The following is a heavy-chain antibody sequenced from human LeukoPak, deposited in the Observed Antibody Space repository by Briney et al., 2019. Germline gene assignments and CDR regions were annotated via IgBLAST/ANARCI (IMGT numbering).Heavy chain of an antibody. CDR2: IYYSGST. CDR1: GGSISSSSHY. CDR3: ATLYSGSHAYNWFDP. V-gene: IGHV4-39*01. Sequence: SSETLSLTCTVSGGSISSSSHYWGWIRQPPGKGLEWVGSIYYSGSTYYNPSLKSRVTISVDTSKNQFSLKLSSVAAADTAVYYCATLYSGSHAYNWFDPWGQGTLVTVSP. J-gene: IGHJ5*02. D-gene: IGHD1-26*01.